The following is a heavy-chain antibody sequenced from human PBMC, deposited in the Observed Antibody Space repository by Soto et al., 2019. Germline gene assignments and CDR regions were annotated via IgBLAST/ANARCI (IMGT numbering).Heavy chain of an antibody. Sequence: SETLSLTCTVSGGSISSGGYYWSWIRQHPGKGLEWIGYIYYSGSTYYNPSLKSRVTISVDTSKNQFSLKLSSVNAADTAVYYCARGHCGGDCYYADQYWFDPWGQGTLVTVSS. D-gene: IGHD2-21*02. CDR2: IYYSGST. V-gene: IGHV4-31*03. CDR1: GGSISSGGYY. CDR3: ARGHCGGDCYYADQYWFDP. J-gene: IGHJ5*02.